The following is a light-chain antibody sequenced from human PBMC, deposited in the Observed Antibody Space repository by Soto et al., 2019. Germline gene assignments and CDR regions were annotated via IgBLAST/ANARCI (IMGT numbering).Light chain of an antibody. Sequence: QSALTQPRSVSGSPGQSVTISCTGTSSDVGGYDYVSWYQQHPGKAPKLMIYDVTKRPSGVPDRFSGSRSGNTASLTISGLQAEDDADYYCCSYAGTYTFYVFGIGTKLTVL. CDR3: CSYAGTYTFYV. CDR1: SSDVGGYDY. CDR2: DVT. J-gene: IGLJ1*01. V-gene: IGLV2-11*01.